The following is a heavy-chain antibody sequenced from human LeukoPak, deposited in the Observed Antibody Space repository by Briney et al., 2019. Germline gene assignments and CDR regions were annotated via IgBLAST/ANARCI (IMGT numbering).Heavy chain of an antibody. CDR3: AKAADSSGIEGYFDY. Sequence: GGSLRLSCADSAFTFDDYAMHWVRQAPGKGLEWVSGISWNSGSIGYADSVKGRFTISRDNAKNSLYLQMNSLRAEDTALYYCAKAADSSGIEGYFDYWGQGTPVTVSS. CDR2: ISWNSGSI. J-gene: IGHJ4*02. D-gene: IGHD3-22*01. CDR1: AFTFDDYA. V-gene: IGHV3-9*01.